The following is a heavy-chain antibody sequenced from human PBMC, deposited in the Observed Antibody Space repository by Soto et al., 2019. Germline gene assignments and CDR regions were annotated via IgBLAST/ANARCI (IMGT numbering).Heavy chain of an antibody. J-gene: IGHJ4*02. Sequence: GGSLRLSCAASGFTLSSYAMDWVRQAPGKGLEWVAVISYDGSNKYYADSVKGRFTISRDNSKNTLYLQMNSLRAEDTAVYYCARDFPLAVGTGFDYWGQGTLVTVSS. V-gene: IGHV3-30-3*01. CDR2: ISYDGSNK. D-gene: IGHD6-19*01. CDR3: ARDFPLAVGTGFDY. CDR1: GFTLSSYA.